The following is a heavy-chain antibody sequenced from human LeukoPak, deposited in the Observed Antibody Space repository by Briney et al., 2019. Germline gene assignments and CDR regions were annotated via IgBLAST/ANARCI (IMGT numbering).Heavy chain of an antibody. CDR3: ARVRRVAGTAMSQNAFDI. Sequence: PSETLSLTCTVSGGSISSSSYYWGWIRQPPGKGLEWIGSIYYSGSTYYNPSLKSRVTISVDTSKNQFSLKLSSVTAADTAVYYCARVRRVAGTAMSQNAFDIWGQGTMVTVSS. J-gene: IGHJ3*02. V-gene: IGHV4-39*07. D-gene: IGHD6-19*01. CDR1: GGSISSSSYY. CDR2: IYYSGST.